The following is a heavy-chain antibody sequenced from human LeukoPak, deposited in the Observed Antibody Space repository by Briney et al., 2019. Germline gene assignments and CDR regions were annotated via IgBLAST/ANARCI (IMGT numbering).Heavy chain of an antibody. CDR3: ARVYGSGHYYYYYMDV. V-gene: IGHV4-59*01. Sequence: SETLSLTCTVSGGSISSYYWSWIRQPPGKGLEWIGYIYYSGSTNYNPSLKSRVTISVDTSKNQFSLKLSSVTAADTAVYYCARVYGSGHYYYYYMDVWGKGTTVTISS. CDR1: GGSISSYY. D-gene: IGHD3-10*01. J-gene: IGHJ6*03. CDR2: IYYSGST.